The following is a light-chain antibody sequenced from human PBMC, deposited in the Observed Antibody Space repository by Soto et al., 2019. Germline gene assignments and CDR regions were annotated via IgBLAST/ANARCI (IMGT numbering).Light chain of an antibody. Sequence: DIQMTQSPSSLSASVGDRVTITCRASQGIRDDLSWYQQKPGKAPKRLIYGASTLQSGVPLRFTGSGSGTGFTLTISSLQPEDSATYYCLQHNTYPRTFGQGTKLEIK. CDR1: QGIRDD. CDR2: GAS. J-gene: IGKJ1*01. V-gene: IGKV1-17*01. CDR3: LQHNTYPRT.